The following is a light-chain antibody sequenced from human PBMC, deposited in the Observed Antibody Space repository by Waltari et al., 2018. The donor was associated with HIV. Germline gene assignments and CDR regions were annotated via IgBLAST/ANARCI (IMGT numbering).Light chain of an antibody. J-gene: IGKJ3*01. CDR1: QRISTN. CDR3: QQYNNWPFT. CDR2: GAS. V-gene: IGKV3-15*01. Sequence: VMTQSPATLSVSPGDRATLSCKTSQRISTNLAWYQQKPGQFPRLLIYGASTRATGIPDRFSGSTSGTDFTLTISSLQSEDSAVYYCQQYNNWPFTFGPGTRLEIK.